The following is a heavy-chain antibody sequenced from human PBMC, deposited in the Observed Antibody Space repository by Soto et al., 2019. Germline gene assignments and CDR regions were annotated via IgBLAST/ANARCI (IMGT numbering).Heavy chain of an antibody. Sequence: ASVKVSCKASGGTFTSYAISWVRQAPGQGLEWMGGIIPTFDAPNHAQRFQGRLTITADDFSTTAYMELSSLTSEDTAVYFCARDLPNQGFGFWGKGTLVTVSS. V-gene: IGHV1-69*13. CDR2: IIPTFDAP. J-gene: IGHJ4*02. CDR3: ARDLPNQGFGF. CDR1: GGTFTSYA. D-gene: IGHD2-8*01.